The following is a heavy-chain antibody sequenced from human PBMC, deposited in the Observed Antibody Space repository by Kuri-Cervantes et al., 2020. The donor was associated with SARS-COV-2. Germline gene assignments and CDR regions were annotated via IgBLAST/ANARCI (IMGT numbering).Heavy chain of an antibody. D-gene: IGHD2-2*01. CDR2: MNPNSGNT. J-gene: IGHJ6*03. CDR3: AREVLPAAHSNYYYYMDV. V-gene: IGHV1-8*02. CDR1: GYTFTGYY. Sequence: ASVKVSCKASGYTFTGYYMHWVRQATGQGLEWMGWMNPNSGNTGYAQKFQGRVTMTRNTSISTAYMELSSLRSEDTAVYYCAREVLPAAHSNYYYYMDVWGKGTTVTVSS.